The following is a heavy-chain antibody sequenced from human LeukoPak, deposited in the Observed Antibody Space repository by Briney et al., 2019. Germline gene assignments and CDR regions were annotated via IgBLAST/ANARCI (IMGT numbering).Heavy chain of an antibody. CDR3: ARGQTLGAYDIVTGWPYGMDV. D-gene: IGHD3-9*01. J-gene: IGHJ6*04. V-gene: IGHV1-46*01. Sequence: ASVKVSCKASGYTFTIYYMHWVRQAPGQGLEWMGIINPSGDSTSYAQKFQGRVAMTRDTSTSTVYMELNSLRSDDTAVYYCARGQTLGAYDIVTGWPYGMDVWGKGTTVTVSS. CDR2: INPSGDST. CDR1: GYTFTIYY.